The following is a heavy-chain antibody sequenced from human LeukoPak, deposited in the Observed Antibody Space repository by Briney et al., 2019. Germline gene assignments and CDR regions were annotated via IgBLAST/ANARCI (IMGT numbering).Heavy chain of an antibody. D-gene: IGHD3-10*02. V-gene: IGHV3-21*01. J-gene: IGHJ4*02. CDR2: ISSSSSYI. CDR1: GFTFSSYS. Sequence: GGSLRLSCAASGFTFSSYSMNWVRQAPGKGLEWVSSISSSSSYIYYADSLRGRFTISRDNAKNSLYLQMNSLRAEDTAVYYCARGTMFPYYFDYWGQGTLVTVSS. CDR3: ARGTMFPYYFDY.